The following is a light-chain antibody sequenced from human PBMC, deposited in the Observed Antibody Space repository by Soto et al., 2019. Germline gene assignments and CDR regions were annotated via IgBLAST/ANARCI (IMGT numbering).Light chain of an antibody. J-gene: IGLJ1*01. CDR3: SSYTTSNTRQIV. Sequence: QSALTQPASVSGSPGQSITISCTGTSSDVCGYNYVSWYQHHPGKAPKLIIYDVTNRPSGVSNPFSGSKSGNTASLTISGLQPEDEADYYCSSYTTSNTRQIVFGTGTKAPS. CDR2: DVT. CDR1: SSDVCGYNY. V-gene: IGLV2-14*03.